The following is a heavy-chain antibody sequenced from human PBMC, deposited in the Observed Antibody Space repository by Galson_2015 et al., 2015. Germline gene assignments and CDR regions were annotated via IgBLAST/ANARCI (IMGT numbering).Heavy chain of an antibody. CDR3: AKGRQTSGYDLRIDY. Sequence: SLRLSCAASGFTFSSYAMSWVRQAPGKGLEWVSTISGSGGSTYYVDSVKGRFTISRDNSKNTLYLQLNSLKAEDTALYYCAKGRQTSGYDLRIDYWGQGTLVTVSS. CDR2: ISGSGGST. CDR1: GFTFSSYA. J-gene: IGHJ4*02. V-gene: IGHV3-23*01. D-gene: IGHD5-12*01.